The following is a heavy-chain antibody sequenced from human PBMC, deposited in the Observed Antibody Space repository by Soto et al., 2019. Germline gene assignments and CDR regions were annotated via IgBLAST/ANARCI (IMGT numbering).Heavy chain of an antibody. Sequence: GGSLRLSCAASGFTFSSYAMSWVRQAPGKGLEWVSAISGSGGGTYYADSVTGRFTISRDNSHNTLYLQVHILTAEDTAVYYCAKDRRAGGNSAFYFDFWGQGAKVTVSS. CDR3: AKDRRAGGNSAFYFDF. CDR1: GFTFSSYA. V-gene: IGHV3-23*01. J-gene: IGHJ4*02. D-gene: IGHD3-16*01. CDR2: ISGSGGGT.